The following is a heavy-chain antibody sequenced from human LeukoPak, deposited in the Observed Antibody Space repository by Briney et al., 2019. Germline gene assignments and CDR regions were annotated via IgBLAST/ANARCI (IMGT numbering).Heavy chain of an antibody. CDR1: GYTFTGYY. J-gene: IGHJ4*02. CDR3: ARALTGYSSGWSPGY. V-gene: IGHV1-2*02. Sequence: ASVNVSCKASGYTFTGYYMHWVRQAPGQGLEWMGWINPNSGGTNYAQKFQGRVTMTRDTSISTAYMELSRLRSDDTAVYYCARALTGYSSGWSPGYWGQGTLVTVSS. CDR2: INPNSGGT. D-gene: IGHD6-19*01.